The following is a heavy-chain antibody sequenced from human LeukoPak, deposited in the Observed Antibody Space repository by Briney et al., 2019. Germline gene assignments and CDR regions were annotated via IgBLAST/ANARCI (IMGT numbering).Heavy chain of an antibody. D-gene: IGHD1-1*01. V-gene: IGHV1-18*01. CDR3: ARGPLPSAAVPLDY. CDR1: GYTFTSYG. CDR2: IITYKGNT. Sequence: ASVKVSCKASGYTFTSYGISWVRQAPGQGLEWMGWIITYKGNTNYAQKLQGRVTMTTDTSTSKGYMELRSRRSDDTAVYYCARGPLPSAAVPLDYWGQGTLSTVTS. J-gene: IGHJ4*02.